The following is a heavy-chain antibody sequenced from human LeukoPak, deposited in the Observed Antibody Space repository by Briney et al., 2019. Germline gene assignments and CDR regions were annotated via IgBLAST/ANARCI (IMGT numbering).Heavy chain of an antibody. CDR1: GFTFSGSA. D-gene: IGHD3-22*01. CDR2: IRSKANSYAT. V-gene: IGHV3-73*01. Sequence: GGSLRLSCAASGFTFSGSAMHWVRQASGKGLEWVGRIRSKANSYATAYAASVKGRFTTSRDDSKNTAYLQMNSLKTEDTAVYYCTRQNYYDSSGSYWGQGTLVTVSS. J-gene: IGHJ4*02. CDR3: TRQNYYDSSGSY.